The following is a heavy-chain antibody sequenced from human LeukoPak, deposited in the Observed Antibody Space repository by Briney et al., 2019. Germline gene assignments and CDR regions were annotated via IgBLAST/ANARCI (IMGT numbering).Heavy chain of an antibody. V-gene: IGHV3-30*18. CDR1: GFTFSGYG. D-gene: IGHD5-12*01. J-gene: IGHJ4*02. Sequence: GGSLRLSCAASGFTFSGYGMHWVRQAPGMGLEWVAVISYDGSNKYYADSVKGRFTISRDNSKNTLYLQMNSLRAEDTAVYYCAKDMVYSGYPSGYFDYWGQGTLVTVSS. CDR2: ISYDGSNK. CDR3: AKDMVYSGYPSGYFDY.